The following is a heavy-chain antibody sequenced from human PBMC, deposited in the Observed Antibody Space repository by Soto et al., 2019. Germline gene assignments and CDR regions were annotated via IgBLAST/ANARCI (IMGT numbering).Heavy chain of an antibody. D-gene: IGHD6-19*01. Sequence: SETLSLTCTVSGGSISSYYWSWIRQPPGKGLEWIGYIYYSGSTNYNPSLKSRVTISVDTSKNQFSLKLSSVTAADTAVYYCARRGYSSGFYYFDYWGQGALVTVSS. J-gene: IGHJ4*02. V-gene: IGHV4-59*08. CDR3: ARRGYSSGFYYFDY. CDR2: IYYSGST. CDR1: GGSISSYY.